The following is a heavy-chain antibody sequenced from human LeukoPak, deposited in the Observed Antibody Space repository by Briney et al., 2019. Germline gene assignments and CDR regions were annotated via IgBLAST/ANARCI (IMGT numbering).Heavy chain of an antibody. J-gene: IGHJ4*02. CDR2: INPSGGST. CDR1: GYTFSSYG. CDR3: ARGVAVYYFDY. D-gene: IGHD2-15*01. V-gene: IGHV1-46*01. Sequence: ASVKVSCKASGYTFSSYGISWVRQAPGQGLEWMGIINPSGGSTSYAQKFQGRVTMTRDMSTGTVYMELSSLRSEDTAVYYCARGVAVYYFDYWGQGTLVTVSS.